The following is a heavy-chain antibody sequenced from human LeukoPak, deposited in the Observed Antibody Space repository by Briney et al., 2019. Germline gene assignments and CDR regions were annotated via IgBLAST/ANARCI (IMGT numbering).Heavy chain of an antibody. Sequence: PSETLSLTCTVSGGSISSSSYYWGWIRQPPGKGLEWIGSIYYSGSTHYNPSLKSRVTISVDTSKNQFSLKLSSVTAADTAVYNCAREGGMEYSGYDRDDAFDIWGQGTMVTVSS. CDR1: GGSISSSSYY. CDR3: AREGGMEYSGYDRDDAFDI. CDR2: IYYSGST. J-gene: IGHJ3*02. V-gene: IGHV4-39*07. D-gene: IGHD5-12*01.